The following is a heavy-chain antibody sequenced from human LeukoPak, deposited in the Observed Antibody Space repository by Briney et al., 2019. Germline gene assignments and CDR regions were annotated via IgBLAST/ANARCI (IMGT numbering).Heavy chain of an antibody. Sequence: GGSLRLSCAASGFTFSSYSMNWVRQAPGKGLEWVSSISSSGSHIYYADSVKGRFTISRDNSKNTLYLQMSSLRPEDTAVYYCVNQISGWIYWGQGTLVTVSS. J-gene: IGHJ4*02. V-gene: IGHV3-21*01. CDR1: GFTFSSYS. D-gene: IGHD6-19*01. CDR3: VNQISGWIY. CDR2: ISSSGSHI.